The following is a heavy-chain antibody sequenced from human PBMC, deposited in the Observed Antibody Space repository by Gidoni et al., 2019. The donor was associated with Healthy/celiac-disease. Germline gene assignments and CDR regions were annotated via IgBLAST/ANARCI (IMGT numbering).Heavy chain of an antibody. CDR1: GFTFSSYS. CDR2: ISSSSSYI. CDR3: ARGGGYYYDSSGYSADY. D-gene: IGHD3-22*01. V-gene: IGHV3-21*01. J-gene: IGHJ4*02. Sequence: EVQLVESGGGLVKPGGSLRLSCAASGFTFSSYSMNWVRQGPGKGLEWVSSISSSSSYIYYADSVKGRFTISRDNAKNSLYLQMNSLRAEDTAVYYCARGGGYYYDSSGYSADYWGQGTLVTVSS.